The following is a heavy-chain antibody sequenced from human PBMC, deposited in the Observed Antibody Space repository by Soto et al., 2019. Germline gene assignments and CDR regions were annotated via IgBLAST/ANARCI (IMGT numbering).Heavy chain of an antibody. V-gene: IGHV4-39*01. CDR3: ARSSSRAFRSLEWVDTLDC. J-gene: IGHJ4*02. CDR1: GGSMSSTSYY. CDR2: MYYSGST. D-gene: IGHD3-3*01. Sequence: PSETLSLTCTVSGGSMSSTSYYWGWIRQPPGKGLEWIGSMYYSGSTNYNPSLKGRVTMSVDTSKNQFSLKLRSVTAADTAVYYCARSSSRAFRSLEWVDTLDCWGQGNPVTVSS.